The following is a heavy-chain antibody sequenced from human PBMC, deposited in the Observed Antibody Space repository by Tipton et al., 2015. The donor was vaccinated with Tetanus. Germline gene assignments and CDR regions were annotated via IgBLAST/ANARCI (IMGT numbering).Heavy chain of an antibody. V-gene: IGHV1-18*01. CDR1: GYTFTSYG. CDR2: ISTYNGNT. D-gene: IGHD1-26*01. Sequence: QVQLVQSGAEVKKPGASVKVSCKASGYTFTSYGISWARQAPGQGLEWMGWISTYNGNTNYVQKFQGRVTTTTDTSTNTAYMELRSLRSDDAALYYCASGGSHFDYWGQGTLVTVSS. J-gene: IGHJ4*02. CDR3: ASGGSHFDY.